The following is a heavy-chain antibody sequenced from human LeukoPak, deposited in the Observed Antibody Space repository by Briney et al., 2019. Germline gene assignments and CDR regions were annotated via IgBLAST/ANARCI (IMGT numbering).Heavy chain of an antibody. J-gene: IGHJ6*02. CDR1: GGSFSGYD. V-gene: IGHV4-34*01. Sequence: SETLSLTCAVYGGSFSGYDWSWIRQPPGKGLEWIGEINHSGSTNYNPSLKSRVTISVDTSKNQFSLKLSSVTAADTAVYYCATTTIFGVDDYYYYYGMDVWGQGTTVTVSS. D-gene: IGHD3-3*01. CDR3: ATTTIFGVDDYYYYYGMDV. CDR2: INHSGST.